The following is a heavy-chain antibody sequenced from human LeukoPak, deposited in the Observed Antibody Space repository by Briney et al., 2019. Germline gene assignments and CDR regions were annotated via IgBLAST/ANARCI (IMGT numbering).Heavy chain of an antibody. CDR1: GFTFSSYG. V-gene: IGHV3-33*08. Sequence: GGSLRLSCAASGFTFSSYGMHWVRQAPGKGLEWVAVIWYDGGNKYSADSVKGRFTISRDNSKNALFLQMNSLRAEDTATYYCAKGNVVVIARGWSLDYWGQGTLVTVSS. CDR2: IWYDGGNK. D-gene: IGHD2-21*01. J-gene: IGHJ4*02. CDR3: AKGNVVVIARGWSLDY.